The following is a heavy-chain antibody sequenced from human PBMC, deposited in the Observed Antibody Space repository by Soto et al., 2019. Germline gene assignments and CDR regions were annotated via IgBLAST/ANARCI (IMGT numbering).Heavy chain of an antibody. CDR3: AKDSKDVLLWFGELLYHYYYYGMDV. V-gene: IGHV3-23*01. CDR1: GFTFSSYA. D-gene: IGHD3-10*01. Sequence: QPGGSLRLSCAASGFTFSSYAMSWVRQAPGKGLEWVSAISGSGRSTYYADSVKGRCTISRDNSKNTLYLQMNSLRAEDTAVYYCAKDSKDVLLWFGELLYHYYYYGMDVWGQWTTVTVSS. CDR2: ISGSGRST. J-gene: IGHJ6*02.